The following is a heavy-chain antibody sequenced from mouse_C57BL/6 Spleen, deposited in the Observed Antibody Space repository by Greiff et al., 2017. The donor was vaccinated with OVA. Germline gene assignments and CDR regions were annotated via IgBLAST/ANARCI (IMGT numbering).Heavy chain of an antibody. Sequence: EVQLQQSGPELVKPGASVKISCKASGYSFPGYYMNWVKQSPEKSLEWIGEINPSTGGTTYNQKFKAKATLTVDKSSSTAYMQLKSLTSEDSAVYYCAIDSSGYVEYWGQGTTLTVSS. CDR3: AIDSSGYVEY. J-gene: IGHJ2*01. CDR1: GYSFPGYY. CDR2: INPSTGGT. D-gene: IGHD3-2*02. V-gene: IGHV1-42*01.